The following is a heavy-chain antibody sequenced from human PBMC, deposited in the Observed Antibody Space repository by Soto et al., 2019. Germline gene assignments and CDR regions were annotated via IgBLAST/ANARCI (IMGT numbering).Heavy chain of an antibody. Sequence: SETLSLTCTVAGGSISSYYWSWIRQPPGKGLEWIGYIYYSGSTNYNPSLKSRVTISVDTSKNQFSLKLSSVTAADTAVYYCARHAPLRGTIGVGAFAFDIWGQGTRVTVS. CDR3: ARHAPLRGTIGVGAFAFDI. J-gene: IGHJ3*02. V-gene: IGHV4-59*08. CDR2: IYYSGST. D-gene: IGHD6-19*01. CDR1: GGSISSYY.